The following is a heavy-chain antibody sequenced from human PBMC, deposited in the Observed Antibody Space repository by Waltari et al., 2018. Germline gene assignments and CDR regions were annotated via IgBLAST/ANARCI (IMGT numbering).Heavy chain of an antibody. CDR2: ISSSTSYT. CDR3: ATGGWGFYLDY. Sequence: EVQLVESGGGLVKPGGSLRLSCAASGFTFSSYNMNWVRQAPGKVLEWVSYISSSTSYTNFADSVKCRFTISRDNAKNALYLQMNSLRAEDTAVYYCATGGWGFYLDYWGQGTLVTVSS. CDR1: GFTFSSYN. J-gene: IGHJ4*02. V-gene: IGHV3-21*01. D-gene: IGHD7-27*01.